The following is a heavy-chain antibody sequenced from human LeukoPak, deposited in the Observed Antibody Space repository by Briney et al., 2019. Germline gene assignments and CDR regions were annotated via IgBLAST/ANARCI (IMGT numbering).Heavy chain of an antibody. J-gene: IGHJ4*02. V-gene: IGHV3-23*01. CDR3: SDF. CDR1: GFTFNNYA. Sequence: GASLRLSCAASGFTFNNYATSWVRQAPGKGLEWVSAILGSGRSAYYADSVKGRFTISRDNSKNSLFLQMNSLRVEDTALYYDSDFWGQGTLVTVSA. D-gene: IGHD2-15*01. CDR2: ILGSGRSA.